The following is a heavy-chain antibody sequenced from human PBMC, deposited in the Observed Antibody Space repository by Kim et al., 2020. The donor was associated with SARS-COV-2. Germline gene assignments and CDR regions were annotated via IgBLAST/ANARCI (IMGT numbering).Heavy chain of an antibody. CDR3: ARVRVDFPTYGMDV. V-gene: IGHV3-7*03. Sequence: GSLRLSCAASGFTFSSYWMSWVRQAPGKGLEWVANIKQDGSEKYYVDSVKGRFTISRDNAKNSLYLQMNSLRAEDTAVYYCARVRVDFPTYGMDVWGQGTTVTVSS. CDR1: GFTFSSYW. J-gene: IGHJ6*02. D-gene: IGHD3-3*01. CDR2: IKQDGSEK.